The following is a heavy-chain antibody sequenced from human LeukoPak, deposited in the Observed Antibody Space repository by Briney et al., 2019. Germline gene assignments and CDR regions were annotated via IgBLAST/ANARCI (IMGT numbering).Heavy chain of an antibody. CDR2: INHSGSI. Sequence: SETLSLTCAVYGASFSYDYWSWIRQAPGKGLEWIGEINHSGSITYNPSLKSRVTISAERSKSQFSLRLTSVTAADTAVYYCAKGVWAPRFDSWGQGTLVTVSS. V-gene: IGHV4-34*01. CDR1: GASFSYDY. J-gene: IGHJ5*01. CDR3: AKGVWAPRFDS. D-gene: IGHD7-27*01.